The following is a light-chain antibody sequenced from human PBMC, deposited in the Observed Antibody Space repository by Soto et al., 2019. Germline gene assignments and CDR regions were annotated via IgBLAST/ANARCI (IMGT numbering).Light chain of an antibody. CDR2: AAS. CDR1: QSISSY. Sequence: DIQMTQSPSSLSASVGDRVTITCRASQSISSYLNWYQQKPGKAPKVLIYAASSLQGGVPSRFSGSGSGTDFTLTISSLQPEDFATYACQQSYSTHWTFGQGTKVEIK. J-gene: IGKJ1*01. V-gene: IGKV1-39*01. CDR3: QQSYSTHWT.